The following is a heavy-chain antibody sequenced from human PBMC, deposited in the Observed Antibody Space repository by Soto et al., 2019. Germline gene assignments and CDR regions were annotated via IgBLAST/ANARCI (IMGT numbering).Heavy chain of an antibody. J-gene: IGHJ4*02. CDR2: ISSSSGTI. CDR3: AKPRGYYDSSGYPTPDY. D-gene: IGHD3-22*01. V-gene: IGHV3-48*01. Sequence: EVQLVESGGGLVQPGGSLRLSCAASGFTSSGYNMNWVRQAPGKGLEWVSYISSSSGTIYYADSVKGRFTISRDNAKNSLYLQMNSLRAEDTAVYYCAKPRGYYDSSGYPTPDYWGQGTLVTVSS. CDR1: GFTSSGYN.